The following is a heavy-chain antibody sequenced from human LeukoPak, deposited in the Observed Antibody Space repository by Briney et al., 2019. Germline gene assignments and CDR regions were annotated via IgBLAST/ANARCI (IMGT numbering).Heavy chain of an antibody. CDR1: GFAFTSYT. Sequence: PGGSLRLSCAASGFAFTSYTMSWVRQAPGKGLGWVSSISGAGGSTYYADSVKGRFTISRDNSKNTLYLQMNSLRAEDTAVYYCAKHMWLGDWGQGTLVTVSS. J-gene: IGHJ4*02. D-gene: IGHD3-22*01. V-gene: IGHV3-23*01. CDR2: ISGAGGST. CDR3: AKHMWLGD.